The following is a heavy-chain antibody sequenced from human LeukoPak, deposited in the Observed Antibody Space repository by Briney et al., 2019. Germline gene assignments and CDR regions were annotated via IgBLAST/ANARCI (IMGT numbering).Heavy chain of an antibody. V-gene: IGHV1-69*05. CDR3: ARRGIVGARRGAFDI. CDR1: GGTFSSYA. D-gene: IGHD1-26*01. Sequence: SVKVSCKASGGTFSSYAISWVRQAPGQGLEWMGGIIPIFGTANYAQKFQGRVTITTDESTSTAYMELSSLRSEDTAVYYCARRGIVGARRGAFDIWGQGTMVTVSS. J-gene: IGHJ3*02. CDR2: IIPIFGTA.